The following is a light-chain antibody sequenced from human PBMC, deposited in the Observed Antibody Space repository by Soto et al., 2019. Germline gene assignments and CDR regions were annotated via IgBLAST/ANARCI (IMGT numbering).Light chain of an antibody. Sequence: EIVMTQSPATLSVSPGARAPLSCRARQSVSSNLAWYQQKPGQAPRLLIYGAFTRATGIPARFSGSGSGTEFTLTINSLQSEDFAVYYCQQYDNWPPTFGQGTKVDIK. V-gene: IGKV3-15*01. J-gene: IGKJ1*01. CDR3: QQYDNWPPT. CDR1: QSVSSN. CDR2: GAF.